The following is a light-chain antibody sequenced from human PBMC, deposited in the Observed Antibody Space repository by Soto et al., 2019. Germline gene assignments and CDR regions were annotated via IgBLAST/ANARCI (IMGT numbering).Light chain of an antibody. J-gene: IGLJ2*01. CDR1: SSNIGAGYD. CDR2: GNS. CDR3: QSYDSSLSVV. Sequence: QSVLTQPPSVSGAPGQRVTISCTGSSSNIGAGYDVHWYQQLPGTAPKLLIYGNSNRPSGVPDRFSGSKSGNSASLAITGLQAEDEADYYCQSYDSSLSVVFGGGTKPHRP. V-gene: IGLV1-40*01.